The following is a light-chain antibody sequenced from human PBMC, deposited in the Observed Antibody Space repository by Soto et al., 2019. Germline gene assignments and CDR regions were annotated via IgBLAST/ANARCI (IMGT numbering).Light chain of an antibody. CDR2: APS. CDR3: QQSYNTPYT. V-gene: IGKV1-39*01. CDR1: QSISSY. J-gene: IGKJ2*01. Sequence: DIQMTQSPSSLSASVGDRVTITCRASQSISSYLNWYQQKPGKAPKLLIYAPSSLQSGVPSRFSGSGSGTDFTLTISSLQPEDFATYYCQQSYNTPYTFGQGTKLEIK.